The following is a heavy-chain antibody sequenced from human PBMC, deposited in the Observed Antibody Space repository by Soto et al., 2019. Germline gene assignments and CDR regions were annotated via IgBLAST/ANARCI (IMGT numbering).Heavy chain of an antibody. CDR3: AACSGGSYYMFY. CDR1: GFTFSSYA. D-gene: IGHD2-15*01. CDR2: ISGSGGST. Sequence: GGSLRLSCAASGFTFSSYARSWVRQAPGKGLEWVSAISGSGGSTYYADSVKGRFTISRDNSKNTLYLQMNSLRAEDTAVYYCAACSGGSYYMFYWGQGTMLTVYS. V-gene: IGHV3-23*01. J-gene: IGHJ4*02.